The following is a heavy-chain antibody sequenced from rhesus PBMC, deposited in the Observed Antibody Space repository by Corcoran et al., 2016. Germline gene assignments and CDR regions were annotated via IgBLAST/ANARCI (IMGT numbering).Heavy chain of an antibody. D-gene: IGHD6-31*01. Sequence: QVQLQESGPGVVKPSETLSLTCAVSGGSISDSYRWSWIRQPPGKGLEWIGYIYGSSTSTSYNPSLKSRVTISKDTSKNQFSLKLSSVTAADTAVYYCARIYSSGPDYWGQGVLVTVSS. V-gene: IGHV4S10*01. CDR3: ARIYSSGPDY. CDR2: IYGSSTST. CDR1: GGSISDSYR. J-gene: IGHJ4*01.